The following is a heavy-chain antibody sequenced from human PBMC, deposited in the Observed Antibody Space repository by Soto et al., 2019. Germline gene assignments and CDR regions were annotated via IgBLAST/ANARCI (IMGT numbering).Heavy chain of an antibody. CDR3: ARDQGSHPGD. D-gene: IGHD6-13*01. Sequence: QVQLRESGPGLVRPSGTLSLTCAVSGGSISNDNWWSWVRQPPGKGLEWIGEIYHIGSTNYNPSLKSRVTMSVVPSKNLFSLTLTSVTAADTAFYYCARDQGSHPGDWGQGTLVSVSS. CDR1: GGSISNDNW. J-gene: IGHJ4*02. CDR2: IYHIGST. V-gene: IGHV4-4*02.